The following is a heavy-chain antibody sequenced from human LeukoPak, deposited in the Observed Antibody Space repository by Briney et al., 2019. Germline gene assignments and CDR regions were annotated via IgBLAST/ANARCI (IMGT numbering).Heavy chain of an antibody. D-gene: IGHD2-2*01. Sequence: ASVKVSYTASGHPLTHYYMNWGRQAPGQGLEWMGLIRPNGGDTTYQQKFQGRVAMTRDTSISTFFMQLSSLRSDDTAVYYCSTEDKYCSNPNCCVYWGQGTQVTVSS. CDR1: GHPLTHYY. J-gene: IGHJ4*02. V-gene: IGHV1-2*06. CDR3: STEDKYCSNPNCCVY. CDR2: IRPNGGDT.